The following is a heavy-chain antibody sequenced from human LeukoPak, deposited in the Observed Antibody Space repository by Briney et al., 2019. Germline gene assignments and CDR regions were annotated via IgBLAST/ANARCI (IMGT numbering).Heavy chain of an antibody. CDR3: AVWFGELSPFDY. J-gene: IGHJ4*02. CDR2: IIPIFGTA. V-gene: IGHV1-69*13. CDR1: GGTFSSYA. D-gene: IGHD3-10*01. Sequence: SVKVSCTASGGTFSSYAISWVRQAPGQGLEWMGGIIPIFGTANYAQKFQGRVTITADESTSTAYMELSSLRSEDTAVYYCAVWFGELSPFDYWGRGTLVTVSS.